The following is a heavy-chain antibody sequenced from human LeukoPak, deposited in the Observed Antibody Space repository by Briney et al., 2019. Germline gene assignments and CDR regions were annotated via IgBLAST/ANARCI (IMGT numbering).Heavy chain of an antibody. Sequence: PSQTLSLTCTVSGGSISSGNYYWTWIRQPAGKGLEWIRRIYTSGSTNYNPSLKSRVTISGDTSKNQFSLKLSSVTAADTAVYYCAREIGIVGATVDYWGQGTLVTVSS. CDR2: IYTSGST. CDR3: AREIGIVGATVDY. V-gene: IGHV4-61*02. CDR1: GGSISSGNYY. D-gene: IGHD1-26*01. J-gene: IGHJ4*02.